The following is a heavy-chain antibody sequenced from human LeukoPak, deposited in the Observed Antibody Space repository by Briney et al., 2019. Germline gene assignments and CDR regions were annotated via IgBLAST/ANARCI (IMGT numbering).Heavy chain of an antibody. CDR1: GFTFSSYW. CDR2: IKQDGSEK. V-gene: IGHV3-7*01. D-gene: IGHD6-19*01. CDR3: ARVSWTPNSGWYYFDY. J-gene: IGHJ4*02. Sequence: GGSLRLSCADSGFTFSSYWMSWVRQAPGKGLEWVANIKQDGSEKYYVDSVKGRFTISRDNAKNSLYLQMNSLRAEDTAVYYCARVSWTPNSGWYYFDYWGQGTLVTVSS.